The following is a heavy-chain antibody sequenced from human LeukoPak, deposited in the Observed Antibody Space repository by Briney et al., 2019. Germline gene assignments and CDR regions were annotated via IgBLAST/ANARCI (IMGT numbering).Heavy chain of an antibody. CDR1: GYTFTSYY. V-gene: IGHV1-46*01. J-gene: IGHJ4*02. Sequence: GASVKVSCKASGYTFTSYYMHWVRQAPGQGLEWMGIINPSGGSTSYAQKFQGRVTMIRDTSTSTAYMELRSLRSDDTAVYYCARTSSLYYFDYWGQGTLVTVSS. D-gene: IGHD2-15*01. CDR3: ARTSSLYYFDY. CDR2: INPSGGST.